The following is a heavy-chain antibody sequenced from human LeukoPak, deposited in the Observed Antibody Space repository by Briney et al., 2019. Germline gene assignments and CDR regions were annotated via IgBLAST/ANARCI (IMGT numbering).Heavy chain of an antibody. CDR3: AREGLTHDAFDI. V-gene: IGHV3-48*01. Sequence: GGSLRLSCAASGYAFSSYSMNWVRQAPGKGLEWISYISTISSTIMYADSVKGRFTISSDNAKNSLYLQMNSLRAEDTAVYYCAREGLTHDAFDIWGQGTMVTVSS. CDR1: GYAFSSYS. J-gene: IGHJ3*02. D-gene: IGHD4/OR15-4a*01. CDR2: ISTISSTI.